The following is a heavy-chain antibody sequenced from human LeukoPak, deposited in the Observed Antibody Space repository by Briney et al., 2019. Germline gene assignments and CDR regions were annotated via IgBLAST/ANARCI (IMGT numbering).Heavy chain of an antibody. Sequence: ASVKVSCKASGGTFSSYAISWVRQAPGQGLEWMGGIIPIFGTANYAQKFQGRVTITADESTSTAYMELSSLRSEDTAVYYCARDLYCSSTSCYAGGYYYYGMDVWGQGTTVTASS. CDR2: IIPIFGTA. CDR3: ARDLYCSSTSCYAGGYYYYGMDV. V-gene: IGHV1-69*13. D-gene: IGHD2-2*01. CDR1: GGTFSSYA. J-gene: IGHJ6*02.